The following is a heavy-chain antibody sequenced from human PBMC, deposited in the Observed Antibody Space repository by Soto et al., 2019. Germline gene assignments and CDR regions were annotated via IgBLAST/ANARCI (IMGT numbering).Heavy chain of an antibody. CDR1: GFTFSSYA. V-gene: IGHV3-23*01. CDR3: AGSLESYGYYYYYMDV. J-gene: IGHJ6*03. Sequence: GGSLRLSCAASGFTFSSYAMSWVRQAPGKGLEWVSAISGSGGSTYYADSVKGRFTISRDNSKNTLYLQMNSLRAEDTAVYYCAGSLESYGYYYYYMDVWGKGTTVTVSS. D-gene: IGHD2-8*01. CDR2: ISGSGGST.